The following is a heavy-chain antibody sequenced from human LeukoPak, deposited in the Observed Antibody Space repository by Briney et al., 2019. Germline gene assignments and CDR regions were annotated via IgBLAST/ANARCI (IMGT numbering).Heavy chain of an antibody. J-gene: IGHJ4*02. CDR3: ARGMKRVAGATWAPFDY. CDR2: INPNSGGT. D-gene: IGHD1-26*01. V-gene: IGHV1-2*06. CDR1: GYTFTGYY. Sequence: ASVKVSCKASGYTFTGYYMHWVRQAPGQGLEWMGRINPNSGGTNYAQKFQGRVTMTRDTSISTAYMELSRLRPDDTAVYYCARGMKRVAGATWAPFDYWGQGTLVTVSS.